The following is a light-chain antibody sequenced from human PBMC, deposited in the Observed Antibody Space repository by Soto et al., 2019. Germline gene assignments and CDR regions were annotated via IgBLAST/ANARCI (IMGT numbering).Light chain of an antibody. CDR2: GAS. CDR1: QSVSSR. CDR3: HQYNIFWT. Sequence: EIVMTQSPATLSVSPGERVTLSCRASQSVSSRLAWYHQKPGQSPRLLIYGASTRATGIPARFSGSGSGTEFTLTISSLQSEDFGLYYCHQYNIFWTFGQGTKVEIK. J-gene: IGKJ1*01. V-gene: IGKV3-15*01.